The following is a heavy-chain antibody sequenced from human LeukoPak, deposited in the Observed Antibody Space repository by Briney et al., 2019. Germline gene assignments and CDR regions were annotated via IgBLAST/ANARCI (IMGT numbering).Heavy chain of an antibody. V-gene: IGHV4-4*07. CDR1: SDSISTYY. D-gene: IGHD3-3*01. CDR2: IYTSGST. CDR3: ARDYDFWSGYNYYYYYMDV. J-gene: IGHJ6*03. Sequence: SETLSLTCTVSSDSISTYYWSWIRQPAGKGLEWIGRIYTSGSTNYNPSLKSRVTISVDTSKNQFSLKLSSVTAADTAVYYCARDYDFWSGYNYYYYYMDVWGKGTTVTVSS.